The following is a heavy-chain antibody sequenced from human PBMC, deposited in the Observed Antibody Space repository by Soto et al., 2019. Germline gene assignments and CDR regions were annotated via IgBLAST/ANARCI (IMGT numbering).Heavy chain of an antibody. CDR1: GYTFTSYD. J-gene: IGHJ6*02. CDR3: ARLSTTGTYYYYGMDV. Sequence: ASVKVSCKASGYTFTSYDINWVRQATGQGLEWMGWMNPNSGNTGYAQKFQGRVTMTRNTSISTAYMELSSLRSEDTAVYYCARLSTTGTYYYYGMDVWGQGTTVTVSS. D-gene: IGHD1-1*01. CDR2: MNPNSGNT. V-gene: IGHV1-8*01.